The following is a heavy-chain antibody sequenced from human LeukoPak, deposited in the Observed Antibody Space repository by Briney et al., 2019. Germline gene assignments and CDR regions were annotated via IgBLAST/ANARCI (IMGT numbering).Heavy chain of an antibody. CDR2: IYSGGST. V-gene: IGHV3-53*01. J-gene: IGHJ4*02. CDR3: AKDDDGHNSGDFDY. Sequence: PGGSLRLSCAASGFTVSSNHMSWVRQGPGKGLEWVSVIYSGGSTYYADSVKGRFTISRDNSKSAVYLQMNSLRVEDTAVYYCAKDDDGHNSGDFDYWGRGTLVTVSS. D-gene: IGHD5-24*01. CDR1: GFTVSSNH.